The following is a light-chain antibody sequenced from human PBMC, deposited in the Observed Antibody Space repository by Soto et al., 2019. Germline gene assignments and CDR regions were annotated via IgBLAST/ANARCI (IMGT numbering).Light chain of an antibody. CDR1: SSNLGAGFD. CDR3: QSYDSSLSGSYV. J-gene: IGLJ1*01. Sequence: QSVLTQPPSVSGAPGQRVTISCTGSSSNLGAGFDVNWYQVLPGTAPKLLIYGNINRPSGVPDRFSGSRSGASASLAITGLQAEDEADYYCQSYDSSLSGSYVFGTGTKVTVL. CDR2: GNI. V-gene: IGLV1-40*01.